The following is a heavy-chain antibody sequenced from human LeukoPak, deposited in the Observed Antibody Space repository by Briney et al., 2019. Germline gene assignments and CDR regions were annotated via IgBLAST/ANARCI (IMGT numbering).Heavy chain of an antibody. V-gene: IGHV3-33*01. J-gene: IGHJ5*02. CDR2: IWYDGSNK. D-gene: IGHD6-19*01. CDR3: ARAVAGTNWFDP. Sequence: GGSLRLSCAASGFTFSSYGMHWVRQAPGKGLEWVAVIWYDGSNKYYADSVKGRFTISRDNSKNTLYLQMNSLRAEDTAVYYCARAVAGTNWFDPWSQGTLVTVSS. CDR1: GFTFSSYG.